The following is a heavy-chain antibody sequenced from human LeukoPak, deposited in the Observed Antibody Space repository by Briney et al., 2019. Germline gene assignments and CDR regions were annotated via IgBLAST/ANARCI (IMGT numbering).Heavy chain of an antibody. J-gene: IGHJ4*02. CDR3: ARDEMATTYCFDF. Sequence: GGSLRLSCAASGFTFSNSWMTWVRQAPGKGLEWVSVIYGGGTTYYADSVKGRFTISRDNSQNTVYLQMNSLRAEDTAVYYCARDEMATTYCFDFWGQGTLVTVSS. V-gene: IGHV3-66*01. D-gene: IGHD5-24*01. CDR1: GFTFSNSW. CDR2: IYGGGTT.